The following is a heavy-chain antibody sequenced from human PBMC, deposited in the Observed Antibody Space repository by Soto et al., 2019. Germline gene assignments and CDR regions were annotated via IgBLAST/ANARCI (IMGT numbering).Heavy chain of an antibody. CDR2: INAGNDNT. J-gene: IGHJ6*02. D-gene: IGHD5-12*01. CDR1: GYTFTSYS. CDR3: VIFDATTRYGMDV. Sequence: QVQLVQSGAELKKPGASVKLSCKASGYTFTSYSMHWVRQAPGQRLEWVGWINAGNDNTKYSQKFQGRVSITRDTSASTVYMELSSLRFEDTAVYYCVIFDATTRYGMDVRGQGTTVTVSS. V-gene: IGHV1-3*01.